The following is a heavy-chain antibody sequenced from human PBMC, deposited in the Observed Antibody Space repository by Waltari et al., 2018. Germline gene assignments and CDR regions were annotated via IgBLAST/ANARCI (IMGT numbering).Heavy chain of an antibody. V-gene: IGHV4-39*01. Sequence: QLQLQESGPGLMKPSETLSLTCTVSGGPISRSRYYWGWIRQSPGKGLGWIASIYYTGTTYYNPTLESRVTISGDTSKNQFSLRLSSVTAADTAVYYCARHWKRNGYRFDPWGQGTLVTVSS. CDR2: IYYTGTT. D-gene: IGHD5-12*01. CDR1: GGPISRSRYY. J-gene: IGHJ5*02. CDR3: ARHWKRNGYRFDP.